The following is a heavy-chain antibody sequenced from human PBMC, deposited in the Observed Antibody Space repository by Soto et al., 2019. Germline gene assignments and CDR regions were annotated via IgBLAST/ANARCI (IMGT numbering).Heavy chain of an antibody. CDR1: GFTFSSYG. Sequence: LRLSCAASGFTFSSYGMHWVRQAPGKGLEWVAVIWYGGSNKYYADSVKGRFTISRDNSKNTLYLQMNSLRAEDTAVYYCARETLLYSSSWPPNYYFDYWGQGTLVTVSS. CDR2: IWYGGSNK. J-gene: IGHJ4*02. CDR3: ARETLLYSSSWPPNYYFDY. D-gene: IGHD6-13*01. V-gene: IGHV3-33*01.